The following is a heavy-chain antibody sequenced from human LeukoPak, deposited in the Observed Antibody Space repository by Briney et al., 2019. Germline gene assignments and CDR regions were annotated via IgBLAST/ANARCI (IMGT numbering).Heavy chain of an antibody. D-gene: IGHD3-22*01. CDR3: ATVRATYYYDSSGYPEAFDI. V-gene: IGHV3-73*01. CDR1: GFTFSGSA. Sequence: GGSLRLSCAASGFTFSGSAMHWVRQASGKGLEWVGRIRSKANSYATAYAASVKGRFTISRDDSKNTAYLQMNSLKTEDTAVYYCATVRATYYYDSSGYPEAFDIWGQGTMVTVSS. J-gene: IGHJ3*02. CDR2: IRSKANSYAT.